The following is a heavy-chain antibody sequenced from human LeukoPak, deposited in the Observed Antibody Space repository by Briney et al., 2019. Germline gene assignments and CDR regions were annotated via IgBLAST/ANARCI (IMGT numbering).Heavy chain of an antibody. Sequence: ASVKVSCKASGGTFSSYAIIWVRQAPGQGLEWMGGIIPIFGTANYAQKFQGRVTITTDDSTSTAYLELSSLRSEDTAVYYCATTVVTIRDDAFDIWGQGTMVTVSS. V-gene: IGHV1-69*05. CDR2: IIPIFGTA. D-gene: IGHD4-23*01. CDR3: ATTVVTIRDDAFDI. CDR1: GGTFSSYA. J-gene: IGHJ3*02.